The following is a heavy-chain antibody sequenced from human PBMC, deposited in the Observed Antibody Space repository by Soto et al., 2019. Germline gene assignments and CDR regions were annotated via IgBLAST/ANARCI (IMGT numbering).Heavy chain of an antibody. J-gene: IGHJ6*03. CDR2: ISSSSSYI. V-gene: IGHV3-21*01. Sequence: EVQLVESGGGLVKPGGSLRLSCAASGFTFSSYSMNWVRQAPGKGLEWVSSISSSSSYIYYADSVKGRFTISRDNAKNSLYLQMNSLRAEDTAVYYCARDPTKQYQLPHYYYYYYMDVWGKGTTVTVSS. D-gene: IGHD2-2*01. CDR3: ARDPTKQYQLPHYYYYYYMDV. CDR1: GFTFSSYS.